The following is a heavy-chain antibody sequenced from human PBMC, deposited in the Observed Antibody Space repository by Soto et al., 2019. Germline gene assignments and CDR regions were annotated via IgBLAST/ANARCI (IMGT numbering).Heavy chain of an antibody. J-gene: IGHJ6*03. D-gene: IGHD5-12*01. CDR3: ARGRREVRGYSGYDSDYYYYYMDV. V-gene: IGHV1-8*01. Sequence: ASVKVSCKASGYTFTSYDINWVRQATGQGLEWMGWMNPNSGNTGYAQKFQGRVTMTRNTSISTAYMELSSLRSEDTAVYYCARGRREVRGYSGYDSDYYYYYMDVWGKGTTVTVSS. CDR2: MNPNSGNT. CDR1: GYTFTSYD.